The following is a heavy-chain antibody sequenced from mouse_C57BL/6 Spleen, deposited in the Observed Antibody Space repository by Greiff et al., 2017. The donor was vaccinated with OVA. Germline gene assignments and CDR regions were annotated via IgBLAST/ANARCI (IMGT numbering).Heavy chain of an antibody. J-gene: IGHJ3*01. V-gene: IGHV1-82*01. Sequence: QVQLQQSGPELVKPGTSVKISCKASGYAFSSSWMNWVKQRPGKGLEWIGRIYPGDGDTNYNGKFKGKATLTADKSSSTAYMQLSSLTSEDSAVYFCARTYDYDDGSWFADWGQGTLVNVSA. CDR1: GYAFSSSW. CDR2: IYPGDGDT. D-gene: IGHD2-4*01. CDR3: ARTYDYDDGSWFAD.